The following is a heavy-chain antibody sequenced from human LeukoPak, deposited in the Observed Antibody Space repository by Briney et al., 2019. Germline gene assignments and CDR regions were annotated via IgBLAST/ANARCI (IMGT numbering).Heavy chain of an antibody. CDR2: ISSSSSYI. V-gene: IGHV3-21*01. J-gene: IGHJ4*02. CDR1: GFTFSSYA. D-gene: IGHD3-3*01. Sequence: GGSLRLSCAASGFTFSSYAMSWVRQAPGKGLEWVSSISSSSSYIYYADSVKGRFTISRDNAKNSLYLQMNSLRTEDTAVYHCARADTSDFWSGYYYWGQGTLVTVSS. CDR3: ARADTSDFWSGYYY.